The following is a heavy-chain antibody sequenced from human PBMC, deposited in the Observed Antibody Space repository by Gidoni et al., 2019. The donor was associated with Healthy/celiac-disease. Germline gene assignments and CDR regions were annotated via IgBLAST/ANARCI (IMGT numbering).Heavy chain of an antibody. CDR1: GFTFSSYG. Sequence: QVQLVESGGGVVQPGRSLRLSCAASGFTFSSYGMHWVRQAPGKGLEWVAVIWYDGINKYYADSVKGRFTISRDNSKNTLYLQMNSLRAEDTAVYYCAREGDIAAAGTFDYWGQGTLVTVSS. V-gene: IGHV3-33*01. D-gene: IGHD6-13*01. CDR3: AREGDIAAAGTFDY. J-gene: IGHJ4*02. CDR2: IWYDGINK.